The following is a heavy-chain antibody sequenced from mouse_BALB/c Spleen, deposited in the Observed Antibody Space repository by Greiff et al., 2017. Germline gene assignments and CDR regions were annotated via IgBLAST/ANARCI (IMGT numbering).Heavy chain of an antibody. J-gene: IGHJ2*01. D-gene: IGHD5-1*01. CDR3: TRSESTSALDY. Sequence: VQLQQSGTVLARPGASVKMSCKASGYTFTSYWMHWVKQRPGQGLEWIGAIYPGNSDTSYNQKFKGKAKLTAVTSTSTAYMELSSLTNEDSAVYYCTRSESTSALDYWGQGTTLTVSS. CDR1: GYTFTSYW. CDR2: IYPGNSDT. V-gene: IGHV1-5*01.